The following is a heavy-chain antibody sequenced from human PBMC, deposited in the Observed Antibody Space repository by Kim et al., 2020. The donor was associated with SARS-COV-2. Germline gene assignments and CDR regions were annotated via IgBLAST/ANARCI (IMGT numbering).Heavy chain of an antibody. Sequence: KVQGRVTITADKSTSTAYMELSSLRSEDTAVYYCASPYYYGSGSSWYFDYWGQGTLVTVSS. D-gene: IGHD3-10*01. J-gene: IGHJ4*02. CDR3: ASPYYYGSGSSWYFDY. V-gene: IGHV1-69*02.